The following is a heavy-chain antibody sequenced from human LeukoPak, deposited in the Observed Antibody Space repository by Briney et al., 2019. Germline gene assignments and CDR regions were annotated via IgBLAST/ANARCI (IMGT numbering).Heavy chain of an antibody. D-gene: IGHD6-13*01. J-gene: IGHJ4*02. CDR3: ASLTSSWVRDYFDS. CDR1: GFVFSNYE. V-gene: IGHV3-48*03. CDR2: ISSTGSTI. Sequence: GGSLRLSCAASGFVFSNYEMNWVRQAPGKGLEWVSYISSTGSTIYYADSVKGRFTISRDNAKNSLYLQMNSLRAEDTAVYYCASLTSSWVRDYFDSWGQGTLVTVSS.